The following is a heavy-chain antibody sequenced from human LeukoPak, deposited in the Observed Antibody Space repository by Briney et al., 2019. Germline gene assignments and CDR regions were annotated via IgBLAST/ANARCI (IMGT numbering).Heavy chain of an antibody. Sequence: ASVKVSCKASGYTFTSYGISWVRQAPGQGLEWMGWISAYNGNTNYAQKLQGRVTMTTDTSTSTAYMELRSLRSDDTAVYYCARVKMGRDSSGYYHDYWGQGTLVTVSS. D-gene: IGHD3-22*01. V-gene: IGHV1-18*01. J-gene: IGHJ4*02. CDR2: ISAYNGNT. CDR1: GYTFTSYG. CDR3: ARVKMGRDSSGYYHDY.